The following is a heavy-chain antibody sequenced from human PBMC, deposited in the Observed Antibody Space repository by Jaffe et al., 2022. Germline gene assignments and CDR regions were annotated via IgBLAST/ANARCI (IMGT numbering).Heavy chain of an antibody. V-gene: IGHV1-46*03. CDR3: ARAAAGNEDYYYYYMDV. Sequence: QVQLVQSGAEVKKPGASVKVSCKASGYTFTSYYMHWVRQAPGQGLEWMGIINPSGGSTSYAQKFQGRVTMTRDTSTSTVYMELSSLRSEDTAVYYCARAAAGNEDYYYYYMDVWGKGTTVTVSS. D-gene: IGHD6-13*01. J-gene: IGHJ6*03. CDR2: INPSGGST. CDR1: GYTFTSYY.